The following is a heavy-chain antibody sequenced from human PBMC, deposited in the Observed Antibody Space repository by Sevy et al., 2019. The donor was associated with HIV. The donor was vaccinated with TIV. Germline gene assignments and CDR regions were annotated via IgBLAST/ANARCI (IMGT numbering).Heavy chain of an antibody. J-gene: IGHJ4*02. CDR2: TRNKADGYTI. Sequence: GGSLRLSCAASGFTFSDHYMEWVRQAPGKGLEWVGRTRNKADGYTIEYAAFVKGRFTILRDDSENSLYLQMNSLKTEDTAVYYCSTHAGIAAAGRVFDYWGQGALVTVSS. V-gene: IGHV3-72*01. D-gene: IGHD6-13*01. CDR1: GFTFSDHY. CDR3: STHAGIAAAGRVFDY.